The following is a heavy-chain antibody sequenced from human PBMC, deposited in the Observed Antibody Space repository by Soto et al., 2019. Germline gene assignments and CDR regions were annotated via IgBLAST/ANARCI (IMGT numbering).Heavy chain of an antibody. CDR1: GGSISSGGYS. Sequence: PSETLSLTCAVSGGSISSGGYSWSWIRQPPGKGLEWIGYIYHSGSTYYNPSLKSRVTISVDRSKNQFSPKLSSVTAADTAVYYCARGTFWSGYYFDYWGQGTLVTVSS. V-gene: IGHV4-30-2*01. D-gene: IGHD3-3*01. J-gene: IGHJ4*02. CDR3: ARGTFWSGYYFDY. CDR2: IYHSGST.